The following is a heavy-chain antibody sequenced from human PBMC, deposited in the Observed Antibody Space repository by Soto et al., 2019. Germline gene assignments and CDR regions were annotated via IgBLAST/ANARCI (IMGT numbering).Heavy chain of an antibody. D-gene: IGHD3-22*01. J-gene: IGHJ4*02. CDR3: AKDPRITMIVVAHAFEY. CDR2: ISGSGGST. CDR1: GFTFSSYA. Sequence: PVGSLRLSCAASGFTFSSYAMSWVRQAPGKGLEWVSAISGSGGSTYYADSVKGRFTISRDNSKNTLYLQMNSLRAEDTAVYYCAKDPRITMIVVAHAFEYWGQGTLVNVSS. V-gene: IGHV3-23*01.